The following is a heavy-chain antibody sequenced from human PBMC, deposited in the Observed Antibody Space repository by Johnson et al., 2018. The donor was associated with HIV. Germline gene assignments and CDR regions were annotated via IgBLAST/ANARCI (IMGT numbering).Heavy chain of an antibody. D-gene: IGHD6-19*01. J-gene: IGHJ3*02. Sequence: MLLVESGGGLAKPAWSPRLSCAASQFIFSNYYMNYVRQAPGKGLEWVANIKQDGSEKYYVDSVKGRFTISRDNSKNSLYLQMNSLRAEDTALYYCARSGAGAAFDIWGQGTMVTVSS. CDR3: ARSGAGAAFDI. CDR1: QFIFSNYY. V-gene: IGHV3-7*03. CDR2: IKQDGSEK.